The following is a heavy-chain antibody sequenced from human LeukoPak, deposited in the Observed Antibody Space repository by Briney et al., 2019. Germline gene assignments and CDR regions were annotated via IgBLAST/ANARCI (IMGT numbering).Heavy chain of an antibody. CDR1: GFSFSTYD. Sequence: GGSVRLSCVGSGFSFSTYDMCWPRQTTGKGLEWVAAISTTGGYTEDADSVKGRFTISRDNSQNTLFLQMHSLRAEDTAVYYCAKKPATIKFPFDIWGQGTLVTVSP. CDR2: ISTTGGYT. V-gene: IGHV3-23*01. D-gene: IGHD5-24*01. CDR3: AKKPATIKFPFDI. J-gene: IGHJ4*02.